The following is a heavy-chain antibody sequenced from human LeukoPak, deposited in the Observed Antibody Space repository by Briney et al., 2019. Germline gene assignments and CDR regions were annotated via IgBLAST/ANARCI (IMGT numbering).Heavy chain of an antibody. D-gene: IGHD3-10*01. V-gene: IGHV3-33*01. Sequence: GGSLRLSCAASGFTFSSYDMHWVRQAPGKGLEWVAVIWYDGSNKYYADSVKGRFTISRDDSKNTLYLQMNSLKTEDTAVYYCTTDERYSGGGSFDYWGQGTLVTVSS. CDR3: TTDERYSGGGSFDY. J-gene: IGHJ4*02. CDR1: GFTFSSYD. CDR2: IWYDGSNK.